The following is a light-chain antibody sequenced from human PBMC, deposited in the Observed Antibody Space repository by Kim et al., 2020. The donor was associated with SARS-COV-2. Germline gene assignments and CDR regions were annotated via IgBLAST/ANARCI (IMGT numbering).Light chain of an antibody. CDR3: QTWGAGIRV. V-gene: IGLV4-69*01. J-gene: IGLJ3*02. Sequence: ASVNITCTLSRDHSNYAIAWHQQQPEKGPRFLIKNTTDINHSGGEGIPDRFSGLTSGPERSLIIASLQSDDEGDYYCQTWGAGIRVFGGGTQLTVL. CDR2: NTTDINH. CDR1: RDHSNYA.